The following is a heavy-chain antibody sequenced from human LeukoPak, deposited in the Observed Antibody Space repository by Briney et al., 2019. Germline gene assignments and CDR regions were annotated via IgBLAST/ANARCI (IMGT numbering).Heavy chain of an antibody. CDR1: GFTFSSYS. V-gene: IGHV3-21*01. D-gene: IGHD6-6*01. Sequence: GGSLRLSCAASGFTFSSYSMNWVRQAPGKGLEWVSSISSSSGYIYYADSVKGRFTISRDNAKNSLYLQMNSLRAEDTAVYYCARGYSSSPNFDYWGQGTLVTVSS. J-gene: IGHJ4*02. CDR3: ARGYSSSPNFDY. CDR2: ISSSSGYI.